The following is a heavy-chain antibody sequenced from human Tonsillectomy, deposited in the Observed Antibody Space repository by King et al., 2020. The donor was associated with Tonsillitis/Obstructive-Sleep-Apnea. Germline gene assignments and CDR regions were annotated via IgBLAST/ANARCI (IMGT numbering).Heavy chain of an antibody. D-gene: IGHD6-13*01. CDR3: ARGGIADSYYGLDV. CDR2: TKNNANSYTT. J-gene: IGHJ6*02. V-gene: IGHV3-72*01. Sequence: DVQLVESGGGLVQPGGSLRLSCAASGFTFSDHYMDWVRQAPGKGLEWVGRTKNNANSYTTEYAASVKGRFTISRDDSKNSVYLQMNSLKNEDTAVYYCARGGIADSYYGLDVWGQGTTVTVSS. CDR1: GFTFSDHY.